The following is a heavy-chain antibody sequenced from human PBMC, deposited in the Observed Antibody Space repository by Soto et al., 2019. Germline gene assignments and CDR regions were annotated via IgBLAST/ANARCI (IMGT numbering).Heavy chain of an antibody. CDR1: AFTFRSYA. V-gene: IGHV3-23*01. CDR3: AKVRPLRDCTSTSCLGAFDI. D-gene: IGHD2-2*01. Sequence: EEHLLESGGGLVRPGGSLRLSCVASAFTFRSYAMSWVRQAPGKGLEWVSAITASADTTYYADSVKGRFTISRDNSKNTLYLRMNSLRAEDTAVYYCAKVRPLRDCTSTSCLGAFDIWGQGTMVTVS. J-gene: IGHJ3*02. CDR2: ITASADTT.